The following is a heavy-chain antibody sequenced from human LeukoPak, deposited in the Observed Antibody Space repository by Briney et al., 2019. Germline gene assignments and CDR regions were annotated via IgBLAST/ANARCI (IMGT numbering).Heavy chain of an antibody. V-gene: IGHV3-7*01. Sequence: PGESLRLSCAASGFTVSSNYMSWVRQAPGKGLEWVANIKQDGSEKYYVDSVKGRFTISRDNAKNSLYLQMNSLRAEDTAVYYCARAAAAGFDYWGQGTLVTVSS. D-gene: IGHD6-13*01. CDR3: ARAAAAGFDY. J-gene: IGHJ4*02. CDR1: GFTVSSNY. CDR2: IKQDGSEK.